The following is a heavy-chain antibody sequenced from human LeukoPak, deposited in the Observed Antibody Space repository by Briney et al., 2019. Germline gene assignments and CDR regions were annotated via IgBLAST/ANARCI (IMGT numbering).Heavy chain of an antibody. CDR2: IYYSGNT. Sequence: PSETLSLTCAVSGGSISSSNSYWGWIRQPPGKGLEWIGSIYYSGNTYYNASLKSQVSISIDTSKNQFSLRLTSVTAADTAVYYCARQTGSGLFILPGGQGTLVTVSS. D-gene: IGHD3/OR15-3a*01. CDR3: ARQTGSGLFILP. V-gene: IGHV4-39*01. CDR1: GGSISSSNSY. J-gene: IGHJ4*02.